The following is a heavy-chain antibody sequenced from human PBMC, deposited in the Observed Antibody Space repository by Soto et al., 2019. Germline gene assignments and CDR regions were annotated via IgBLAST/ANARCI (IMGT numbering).Heavy chain of an antibody. J-gene: IGHJ4*02. V-gene: IGHV1-8*01. D-gene: IGHD6-19*01. Sequence: QVQLVQSGAEVKKPGASVKVSCKASGYTFTSYDINWVRQATGQGLAGMGWMNPNSGNTGYAQKFQGRGTMTRNTSISTAYMELSSLRTEDTAVYYCTESIAVAGPPDYWGQGTLVTVSS. CDR1: GYTFTSYD. CDR2: MNPNSGNT. CDR3: TESIAVAGPPDY.